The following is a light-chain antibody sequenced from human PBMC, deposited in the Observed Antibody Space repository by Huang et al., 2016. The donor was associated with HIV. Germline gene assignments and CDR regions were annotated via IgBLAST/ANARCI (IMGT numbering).Light chain of an antibody. CDR2: PAS. V-gene: IGKV1-12*01. J-gene: IGKJ3*01. CDR1: QGITSW. CDR3: QQTTSFPFT. Sequence: DIQMTQSPSSVSASVGDRVTITCRASQGITSWLAWYQQKPGKAPKLLIYPASSLQRGVPSRFSGSGSGTDFTLTLSSLQPGDSATYYCQQTTSFPFTFGPGTKVDIK.